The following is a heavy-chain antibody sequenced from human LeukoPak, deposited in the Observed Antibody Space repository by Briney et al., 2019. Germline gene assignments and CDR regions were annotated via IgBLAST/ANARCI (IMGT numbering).Heavy chain of an antibody. J-gene: IGHJ4*02. CDR1: GFTFSSYA. V-gene: IGHV3-23*01. Sequence: PGGSLRLYCAASGFTFSSYAMSWVRQAPGKGLEWVSTISGSGSNTYYADSVKGRFTISRDNSKSTLYLQMNSLRADDTAVYYCAKGCGADWYPSDYWGQGTLVTVSS. CDR3: AKGCGADWYPSDY. CDR2: ISGSGSNT. D-gene: IGHD2-21*02.